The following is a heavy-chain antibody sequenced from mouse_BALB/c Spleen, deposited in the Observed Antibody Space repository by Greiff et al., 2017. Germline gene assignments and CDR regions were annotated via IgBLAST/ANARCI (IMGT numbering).Heavy chain of an antibody. V-gene: IGHV2-2*02. CDR2: IWSGGST. Sequence: QVQLKESGPGLVQPSQSLSITCTVSGFSLTSYGVHWVRQSPGKGLEWLGVIWSGGSTDYNAAFISRLSISKDNSKSQVFFKMNSLQANDTAIYYCARRGVTTYYAMDYWGQGTSVTVSS. CDR3: ARRGVTTYYAMDY. CDR1: GFSLTSYG. J-gene: IGHJ4*01. D-gene: IGHD2-1*01.